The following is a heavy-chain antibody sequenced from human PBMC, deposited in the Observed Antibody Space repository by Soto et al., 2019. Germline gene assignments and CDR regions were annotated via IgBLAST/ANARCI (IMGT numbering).Heavy chain of an antibody. J-gene: IGHJ5*02. CDR1: GGSFSGYY. D-gene: IGHD2-15*01. CDR3: AANSGYCSGGSCYSDWFDP. V-gene: IGHV4-34*01. CDR2: INHSGST. Sequence: QVQLQQWGAGLLKPSETLSLTCAVYGGSFSGYYWCWIRQPPGKGLEWIGEINHSGSTNYNPSLKSRVTISVDTSKNQFSLKLSSVTAADSAVYYCAANSGYCSGGSCYSDWFDPWGQGTLVTVSS.